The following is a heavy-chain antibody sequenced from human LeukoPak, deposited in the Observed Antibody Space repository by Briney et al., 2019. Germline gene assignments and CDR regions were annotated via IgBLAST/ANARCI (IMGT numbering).Heavy chain of an antibody. CDR2: ISSNSDYV. D-gene: IGHD5-18*01. CDR1: GFTLPSNS. Sequence: GGSLRLSCAASGFTLPSNSMSWVRRAPGKGLEWVSSISSNSDYVYYAGSVKGRFTISRDNARNSLYLQMNSLRAEDTAVYYCARLSSLYSAMFNPWGQGTLVTVSS. CDR3: ARLSSLYSAMFNP. V-gene: IGHV3-21*01. J-gene: IGHJ5*02.